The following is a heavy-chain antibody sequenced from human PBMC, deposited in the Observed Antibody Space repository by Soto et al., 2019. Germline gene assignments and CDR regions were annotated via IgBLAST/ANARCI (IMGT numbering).Heavy chain of an antibody. V-gene: IGHV3-23*01. Sequence: GGSLRLSCAASGFTFSSYAMSWVRQAPGKGLEWVSAISGSGGSTYYADSVKGRFTISRDNSKNTLYLQMNSLRAEDTAVYYCAKDYYYDSSGYPHPVDVWGRGTTVTVSS. CDR2: ISGSGGST. D-gene: IGHD3-22*01. J-gene: IGHJ6*02. CDR1: GFTFSSYA. CDR3: AKDYYYDSSGYPHPVDV.